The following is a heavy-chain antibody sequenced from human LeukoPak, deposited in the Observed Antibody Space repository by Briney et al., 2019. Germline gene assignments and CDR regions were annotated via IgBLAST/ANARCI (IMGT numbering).Heavy chain of an antibody. V-gene: IGHV3-21*01. Sequence: PGGSLRLSCAASGFTFSSYSMNWVRQAPGKGLEWVSSISTSSSYIHQADSVKGRFTISRDNAKNSLYLQMNSLRAEDTAVYYCARRRGSPDAFDIWGQGTMVTVSS. CDR1: GFTFSSYS. D-gene: IGHD2-15*01. J-gene: IGHJ3*02. CDR3: ARRRGSPDAFDI. CDR2: ISTSSSYI.